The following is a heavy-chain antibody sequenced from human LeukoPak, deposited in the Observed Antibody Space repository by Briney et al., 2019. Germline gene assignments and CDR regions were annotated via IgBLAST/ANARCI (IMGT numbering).Heavy chain of an antibody. J-gene: IGHJ4*02. CDR3: ARDQGSARYSLLDY. D-gene: IGHD2-21*01. Sequence: GGSLRLSCAAPGFTFSNYWMSWVRQAPGKGLEWVANIKQDGSQKYYVDSVKGRFTISRDDAKNSLYLQMNSLRAEDTAVYYCARDQGSARYSLLDYWGQGTLVTVSS. V-gene: IGHV3-7*01. CDR2: IKQDGSQK. CDR1: GFTFSNYW.